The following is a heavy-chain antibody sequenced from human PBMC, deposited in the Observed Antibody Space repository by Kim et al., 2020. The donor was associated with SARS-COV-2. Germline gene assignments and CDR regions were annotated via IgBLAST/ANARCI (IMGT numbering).Heavy chain of an antibody. J-gene: IGHJ4*02. CDR2: INHSGST. CDR3: ARGRAARHFDY. D-gene: IGHD6-6*01. Sequence: SETLSLTCAVYGGSFSGYYWSWIRQPPGKGLEWIGEINHSGSTNYNPSLKSRVTISVDTSKNQFSLKLSSVTAADTAVYYCARGRAARHFDYWGQGTLVTVSS. V-gene: IGHV4-34*01. CDR1: GGSFSGYY.